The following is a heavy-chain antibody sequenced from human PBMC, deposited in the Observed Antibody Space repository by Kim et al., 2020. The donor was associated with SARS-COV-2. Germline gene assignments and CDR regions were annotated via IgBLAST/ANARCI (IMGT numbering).Heavy chain of an antibody. CDR3: ARAVAWNYVPYNWFDP. J-gene: IGHJ5*02. V-gene: IGHV4-39*01. CDR1: GGSISSSSYY. CDR2: IYYSGST. Sequence: SETLSLTCTVSGGSISSSSYYWGWIRQPPGKGLEWIGSIYYSGSTYYNPSLKSRVTISVDTSKNQFSLKLSPVTAADTAVYYCARAVAWNYVPYNWFDPWGQGTLVTVSS. D-gene: IGHD1-7*01.